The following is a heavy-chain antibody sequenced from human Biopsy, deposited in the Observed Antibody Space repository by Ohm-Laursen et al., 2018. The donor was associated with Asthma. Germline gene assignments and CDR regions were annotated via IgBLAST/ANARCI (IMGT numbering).Heavy chain of an antibody. J-gene: IGHJ6*01. D-gene: IGHD3-9*01. CDR1: GGSISSGGYS. V-gene: IGHV4-31*11. CDR3: ARVPHYDILTGFTLRYYYGMDV. CDR2: IYYSGST. Sequence: TLSLTCAVSGGSISSGGYSWSWIRQPPGEGLEWIGYIYYSGSTDYNPSLKSRVTISVDTSKNQFSLKLSSVTAADTAVYYCARVPHYDILTGFTLRYYYGMDVWGQGTTVTVSS.